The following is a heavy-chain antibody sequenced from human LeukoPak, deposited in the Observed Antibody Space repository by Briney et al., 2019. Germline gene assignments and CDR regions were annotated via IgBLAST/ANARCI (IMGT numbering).Heavy chain of an antibody. CDR1: GYTFTSYD. CDR2: MNPNSGNT. Sequence: ASVKVSCKASGYTFTSYDINWVRQATGQGLEWMGWMNPNSGNTGYAQKFQGRVTMTRNTSISTAYMELSSLRSEATAVYYCARGKIGATDFDYWGQGTLVTVSS. J-gene: IGHJ4*02. CDR3: ARGKIGATDFDY. D-gene: IGHD1-26*01. V-gene: IGHV1-8*01.